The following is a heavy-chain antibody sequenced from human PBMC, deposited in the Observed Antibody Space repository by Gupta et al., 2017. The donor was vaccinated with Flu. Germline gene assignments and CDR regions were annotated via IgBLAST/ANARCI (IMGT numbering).Heavy chain of an antibody. CDR3: AKDRGSSWYGGAFDI. J-gene: IGHJ3*02. Sequence: EVQLVESGGGLVQPGRSLRLSCAASGFTFDDYAMHWVRQAPGKGLEWVSGISWNSGSIGYADSVKGRFTISRDNAKNSLYLQMNSLRAEDTALYYCAKDRGSSWYGGAFDIWGQGTMVTVSS. CDR1: GFTFDDYA. V-gene: IGHV3-9*01. D-gene: IGHD6-13*01. CDR2: ISWNSGSI.